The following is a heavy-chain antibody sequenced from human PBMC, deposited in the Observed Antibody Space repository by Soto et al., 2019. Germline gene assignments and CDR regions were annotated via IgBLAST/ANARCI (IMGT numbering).Heavy chain of an antibody. CDR2: IKQDGSEK. CDR3: ARDLAAADNYYYYGMDV. Sequence: GGSLRLSCAASGFTFSSYWMSWVRQAPGKGLEWVANIKQDGSEKYYVDSVKGRFTTSRDNAKNSLYLQMNSLRAEDTAVYYCARDLAAADNYYYYGMDVWGQGTTVTVSS. D-gene: IGHD6-13*01. CDR1: GFTFSSYW. V-gene: IGHV3-7*01. J-gene: IGHJ6*02.